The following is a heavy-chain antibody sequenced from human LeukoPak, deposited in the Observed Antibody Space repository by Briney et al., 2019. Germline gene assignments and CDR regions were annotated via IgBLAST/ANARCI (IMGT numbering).Heavy chain of an antibody. CDR3: ARDQYSSGCPDY. V-gene: IGHV3-21*01. Sequence: PGGSLRLSCAASGFTFSSYSMNWVRQAPGKGLEWVSSISSSSSYIYYADSVKGRFTISRGNAKNSLYLQMNSLRAEDTAVYYCARDQYSSGCPDYWGQGTLVTVSS. CDR1: GFTFSSYS. D-gene: IGHD6-19*01. J-gene: IGHJ4*02. CDR2: ISSSSSYI.